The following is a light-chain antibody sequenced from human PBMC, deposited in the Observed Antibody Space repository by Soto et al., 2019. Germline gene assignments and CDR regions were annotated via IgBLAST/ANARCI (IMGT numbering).Light chain of an antibody. Sequence: DIQMTRSPSTLSASVGDRVTITCRSSEDISTWLAWYQQKPGKAPKLLIYAASSLQSGVPSRFSGSGSGTDFTLTISSLQPEDFATYYCQHADSFPLITFGQGTRLEIK. CDR2: AAS. CDR3: QHADSFPLIT. V-gene: IGKV1-12*01. CDR1: EDISTW. J-gene: IGKJ5*01.